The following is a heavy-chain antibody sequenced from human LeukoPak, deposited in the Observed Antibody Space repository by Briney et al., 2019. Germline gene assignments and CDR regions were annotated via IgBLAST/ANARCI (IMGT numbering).Heavy chain of an antibody. CDR1: GGSFSGYC. CDR3: ASLRRYYYGSGSYR. Sequence: SETLSLTCAVYGGSFSGYCWSWIRQPPGKGLEWIGEINHSGSTNYNPSLKSRATISVDTSKNQFSLKLSSVTAADTAVYYCASLRRYYYGSGSYRWGQGTLVTVSS. CDR2: INHSGST. J-gene: IGHJ4*02. V-gene: IGHV4-34*01. D-gene: IGHD3-10*01.